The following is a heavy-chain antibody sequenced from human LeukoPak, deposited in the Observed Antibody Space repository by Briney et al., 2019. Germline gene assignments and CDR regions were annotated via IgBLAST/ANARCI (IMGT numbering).Heavy chain of an antibody. V-gene: IGHV3-21*01. Sequence: GGSLRLSCAASGFTFSSYSMNWVRQAPGKGLEWVSSISSSSSYIYYADSVKGRFTISRDNAKNSLYLQMNSLRAEDTAVYYCARDMESPYYYYMDVWGKGTTVTVSS. J-gene: IGHJ6*03. CDR2: ISSSSSYI. CDR1: GFTFSSYS. CDR3: ARDMESPYYYYMDV. D-gene: IGHD1-1*01.